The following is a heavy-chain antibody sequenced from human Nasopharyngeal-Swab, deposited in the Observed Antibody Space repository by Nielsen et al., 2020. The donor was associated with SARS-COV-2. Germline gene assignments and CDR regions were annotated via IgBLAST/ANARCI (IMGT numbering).Heavy chain of an antibody. D-gene: IGHD3-22*01. V-gene: IGHV1-3*01. CDR2: INAGNGNT. Sequence: SVKVSCKASGYTFTNYAMHWVRQAPGQRLEWMGWINAGNGNTKYSQMLQGRVTITRDTSASTAYMDLSSLRSEDTAVYYCARGRQYYDSSAYYSGHDAFDIWGQGTKLTVSS. J-gene: IGHJ3*02. CDR1: GYTFTNYA. CDR3: ARGRQYYDSSAYYSGHDAFDI.